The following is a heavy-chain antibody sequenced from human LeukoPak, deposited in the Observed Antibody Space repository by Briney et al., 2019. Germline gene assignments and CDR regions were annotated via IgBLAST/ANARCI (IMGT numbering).Heavy chain of an antibody. Sequence: SETLSLTCAVYGGSFSGYYWSWIRQPPGKGLEWIGEINHSGSTNYNPSLKSRVTISVDTSKNQFSLKLSSVTAADTAVYYCARAGYYYFDYWGQGTLVTVSS. CDR2: INHSGST. V-gene: IGHV4-34*01. CDR3: ARAGYYYFDY. D-gene: IGHD1-1*01. CDR1: GGSFSGYY. J-gene: IGHJ4*02.